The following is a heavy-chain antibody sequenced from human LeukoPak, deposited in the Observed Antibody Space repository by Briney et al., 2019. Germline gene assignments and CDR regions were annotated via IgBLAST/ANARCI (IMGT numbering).Heavy chain of an antibody. CDR3: ASGHDYGDYDY. CDR1: GGTFSSYA. Sequence: GASVKVSCKASGGTFSSYAISWVRQAPGQGLEWMGRIIPILGIANYAQKFQGRVTITADKSTRTAYMELSSLRSEDTAVYYCASGHDYGDYDYWGQGTLVTVSS. V-gene: IGHV1-69*04. CDR2: IIPILGIA. D-gene: IGHD4-17*01. J-gene: IGHJ4*02.